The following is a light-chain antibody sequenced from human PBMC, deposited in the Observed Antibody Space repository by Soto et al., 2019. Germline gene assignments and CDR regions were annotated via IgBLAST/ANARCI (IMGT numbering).Light chain of an antibody. CDR3: QQYGSSPYT. CDR1: QSVSSTY. V-gene: IGKV3-20*01. CDR2: GAS. J-gene: IGKJ2*01. Sequence: EIVLTQSPGTLSLSPGERATLSCRASQSVSSTYLAWYQQKPGQAPRLLIYGASIRATGVPDMFSGSGSWNDFTLTISRLEPEDFAVYYCQQYGSSPYTFGQGTKLEIK.